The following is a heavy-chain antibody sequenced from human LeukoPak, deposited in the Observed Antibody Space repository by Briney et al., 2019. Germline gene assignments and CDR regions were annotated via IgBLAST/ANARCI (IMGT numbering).Heavy chain of an antibody. CDR1: GGSISSSSYY. J-gene: IGHJ4*02. D-gene: IGHD3-3*01. CDR2: IYYSGST. Sequence: SETLSLTCTVSGGSISSSSYYWGWIRQPPGKWLEWIGSIYYSGSTYYNPSLKSRVTISVDTSKNQFSLKLSSVTAADTAVYYCARRPLWSDYHDYWGQGTLVTVSS. CDR3: ARRPLWSDYHDY. V-gene: IGHV4-39*01.